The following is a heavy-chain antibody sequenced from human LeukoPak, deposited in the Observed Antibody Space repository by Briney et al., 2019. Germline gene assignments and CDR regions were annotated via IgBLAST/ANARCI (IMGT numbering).Heavy chain of an antibody. Sequence: PWGSLRLSCAASGFTFSAYAMSWVRQAPGKGLEWVSAITGSGDITGTGDTTYYADSVKGRFTISRDNSKNTLYLQMNSLRVEDTAVYYCAKDLGSSSWHRTYDYWGQGTLVTVSS. CDR2: ITGSGDITGTGDTT. V-gene: IGHV3-23*01. CDR3: AKDLGSSSWHRTYDY. D-gene: IGHD6-13*01. CDR1: GFTFSAYA. J-gene: IGHJ4*02.